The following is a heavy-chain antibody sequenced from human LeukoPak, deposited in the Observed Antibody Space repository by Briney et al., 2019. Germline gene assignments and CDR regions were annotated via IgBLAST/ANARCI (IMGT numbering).Heavy chain of an antibody. CDR2: INHSGST. CDR1: GGSFSGYY. CDR3: ARSKRDSSSSFYYYYYMDV. V-gene: IGHV4-34*01. D-gene: IGHD6-6*01. Sequence: SETLSLTCAVYGGSFSGYYWSWIRQPPGKGLDWIGEINHSGSTNYNPSLKSRVTISVDTSKNQFSLKLSSVTAADTAVYYCARSKRDSSSSFYYYYYMDVWGKGTTVTVSS. J-gene: IGHJ6*03.